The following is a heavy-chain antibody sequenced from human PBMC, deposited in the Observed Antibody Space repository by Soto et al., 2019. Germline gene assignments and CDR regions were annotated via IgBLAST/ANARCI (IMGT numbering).Heavy chain of an antibody. CDR1: RFTFDDYG. D-gene: IGHD1-1*01. J-gene: IGHJ3*02. CDR3: AKGQGNWNDGDPFDI. V-gene: IGHV3-9*01. CDR2: ISWNSGSI. Sequence: HPGGSLRLSCAASRFTFDDYGMHWVRQAPGKGLEWVSGISWNSGSIGYADSVKGRFTISRDNAKNSLYLQMNSLRAEDTALYYCAKGQGNWNDGDPFDIWGQGTMVTVSS.